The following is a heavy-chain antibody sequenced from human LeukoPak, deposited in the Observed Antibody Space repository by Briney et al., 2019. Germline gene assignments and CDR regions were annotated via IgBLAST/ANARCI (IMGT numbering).Heavy chain of an antibody. CDR3: ARDENYYGSGSYFDY. D-gene: IGHD3-10*01. J-gene: IGHJ4*02. V-gene: IGHV1-69*06. Sequence: GASVKVSCKASGYTFTSYGISWVRQAPGQGLEWMGGIIPIFGTANYAQKFQGRVTITADKSTSTAYMELSSLRSEDTAVYYCARDENYYGSGSYFDYWGQGTLVTVSS. CDR2: IIPIFGTA. CDR1: GYTFTSYG.